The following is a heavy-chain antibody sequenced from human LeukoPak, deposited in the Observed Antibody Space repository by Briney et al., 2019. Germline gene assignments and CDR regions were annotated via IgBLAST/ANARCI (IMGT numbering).Heavy chain of an antibody. CDR3: ARERFGELGNYDY. J-gene: IGHJ4*02. CDR1: GYTFTGYY. D-gene: IGHD3-10*01. Sequence: ASVKVSCKASGYTFTGYYMHWVRQAPGQGLEWMGWINPNSGGTNYAQKFQGWVTMTRDTSISTAYMELSRLRSDDTAVYYCARERFGELGNYDYWGQGTLVTVSS. V-gene: IGHV1-2*04. CDR2: INPNSGGT.